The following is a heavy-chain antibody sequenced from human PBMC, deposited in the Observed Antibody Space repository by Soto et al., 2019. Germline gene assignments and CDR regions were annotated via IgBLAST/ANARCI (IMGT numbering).Heavy chain of an antibody. CDR1: GYTFTSYD. CDR3: ARSTNDYGDRH. Sequence: QVQLVQSGAEVKKPGASVKVSCKASGYTFTSYDINWVRQATGQGLEWMGWMNPNSCNTGYAQKVQGRVTMTRHTSISTAYTELSSLRSEDTAVYYCARSTNDYGDRHWGQGSLVTVSS. D-gene: IGHD4-17*01. J-gene: IGHJ4*02. CDR2: MNPNSCNT. V-gene: IGHV1-8*01.